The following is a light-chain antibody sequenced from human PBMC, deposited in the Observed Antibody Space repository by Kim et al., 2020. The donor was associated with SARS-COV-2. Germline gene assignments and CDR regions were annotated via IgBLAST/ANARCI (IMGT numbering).Light chain of an antibody. Sequence: WSPGESATLSCRASQSVTSNNLAWFQQKPGQAPGLLIYGTSSRATGIPDRFSGSGSGTDFTLTISRLEPEDFAVYYCQQHDNSPYTFGQGTKLEI. J-gene: IGKJ2*01. CDR2: GTS. CDR1: QSVTSNN. CDR3: QQHDNSPYT. V-gene: IGKV3-20*01.